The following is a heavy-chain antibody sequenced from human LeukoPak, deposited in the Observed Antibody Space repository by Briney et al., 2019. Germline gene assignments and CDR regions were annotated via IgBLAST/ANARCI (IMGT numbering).Heavy chain of an antibody. CDR3: AKGGYSGYDHWFDP. CDR2: ISYDGSNK. D-gene: IGHD5-12*01. Sequence: GGSLRLSCAASGFTFSSYVMHWVRQAPGKGLEGVAVISYDGSNKYYADSVKGRFTISRDNSKNTLYLQMNSLRAEDTAVYYCAKGGYSGYDHWFDPWGQGTLVTVSS. J-gene: IGHJ5*02. V-gene: IGHV3-30*18. CDR1: GFTFSSYV.